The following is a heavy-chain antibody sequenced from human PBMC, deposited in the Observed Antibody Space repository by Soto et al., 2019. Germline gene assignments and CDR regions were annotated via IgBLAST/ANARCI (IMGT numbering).Heavy chain of an antibody. CDR3: ASGITTTIMGGMDV. D-gene: IGHD1-26*01. J-gene: IGHJ6*02. Sequence: ASVKVSCKASGGTFSSYAISWVRQAPGQGLEWMGGIIPIFGTANYAQKFQGRVTITADESTSTAYMELSSLRSEDTAVYYCASGITTTIMGGMDVWGQGTTVTVSS. V-gene: IGHV1-69*13. CDR1: GGTFSSYA. CDR2: IIPIFGTA.